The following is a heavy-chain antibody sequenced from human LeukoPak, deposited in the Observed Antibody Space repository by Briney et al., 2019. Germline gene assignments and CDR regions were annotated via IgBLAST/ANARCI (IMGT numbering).Heavy chain of an antibody. CDR1: GFTFSTFS. CDR3: AKGSWGDN. Sequence: PGGSLRLSCAASGFTFSTFSMTWVRHSAGKGLQCVARLSVDGSEYYLDSVKGRFTISRDNATNSLYLQMNDLRVEDTAVYYCAKGSWGDNWGEGTLVTVSS. J-gene: IGHJ4*02. D-gene: IGHD3-16*01. CDR2: LSVDGSE. V-gene: IGHV3-7*05.